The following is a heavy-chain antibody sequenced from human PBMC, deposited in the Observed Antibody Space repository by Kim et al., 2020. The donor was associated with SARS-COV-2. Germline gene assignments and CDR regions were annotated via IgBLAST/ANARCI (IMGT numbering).Heavy chain of an antibody. CDR1: GFTFNNYA. CDR2: ISAGGGTT. CDR3: AGGEFHPNWFDP. J-gene: IGHJ5*02. Sequence: GGSLRLSCAASGFTFNNYAMSWVRQGPGKGLEWVASISAGGGTTHYTNSVEGRFTISRDNSKNTLFLQMNNLRADDTAVYYCAGGEFHPNWFDPWGQGTL. V-gene: IGHV3-23*01. D-gene: IGHD3-10*01.